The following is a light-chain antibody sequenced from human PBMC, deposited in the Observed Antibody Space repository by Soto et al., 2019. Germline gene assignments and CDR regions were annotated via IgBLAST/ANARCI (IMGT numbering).Light chain of an antibody. Sequence: EIVLTQSPGTLSLSPGERATLSCRASQSVDSTYLAWYQQKPDQSPRLLIYATSTRAAGIPDRFGGSGSGTDFTLTISSLEPDDVAVYYCQQYDTSPPMYTFGQGTKVDIK. CDR2: ATS. J-gene: IGKJ2*01. CDR3: QQYDTSPPMYT. CDR1: QSVDSTY. V-gene: IGKV3-20*01.